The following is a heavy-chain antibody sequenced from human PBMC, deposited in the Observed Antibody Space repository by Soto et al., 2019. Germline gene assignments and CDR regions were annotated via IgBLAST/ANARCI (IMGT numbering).Heavy chain of an antibody. J-gene: IGHJ6*01. Sequence: QVQLVQSGAELKKPGSSVRVSCQASGGTFSSYSVNWVRQAPGQGLEWMGGIIPIFPTADHAQRFQGRVTINADESTNTAYMELSSLRSDDTAVYYWAIRTAVFGVVAMGGLDVWGQGTTVTVSS. CDR1: GGTFSSYS. CDR3: AIRTAVFGVVAMGGLDV. V-gene: IGHV1-69*12. D-gene: IGHD3-3*01. CDR2: IIPIFPTA.